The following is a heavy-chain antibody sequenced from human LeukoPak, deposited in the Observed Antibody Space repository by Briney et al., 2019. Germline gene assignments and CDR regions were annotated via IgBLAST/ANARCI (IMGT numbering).Heavy chain of an antibody. CDR2: ISWDGGST. Sequence: GGSLRLSCAASGFTFDDYAMHWVRQAPGRGLEWVSLISWDGGSTYYADSVKGRFTISRDNSKNSLYLQMNSLRAEDTALYYCAKPLGSSSWYYMDVWGKGTTVTVSS. CDR3: AKPLGSSSWYYMDV. CDR1: GFTFDDYA. J-gene: IGHJ6*03. V-gene: IGHV3-43D*03. D-gene: IGHD6-13*01.